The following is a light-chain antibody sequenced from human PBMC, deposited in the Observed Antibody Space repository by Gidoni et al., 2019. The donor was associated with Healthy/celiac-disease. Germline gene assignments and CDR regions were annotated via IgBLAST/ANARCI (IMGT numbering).Light chain of an antibody. J-gene: IGKJ4*01. CDR1: QSVSSY. CDR2: DAS. Sequence: EIVLTQSPATLSLSPGERATLSCRASQSVSSYLAWYQQTPGQAPRLLIYDASNRATGIPARFSGSGSGTDFTLTISSLEPEDFAVYYCQPRSNWPRTFGGGTKVEIK. CDR3: QPRSNWPRT. V-gene: IGKV3-11*01.